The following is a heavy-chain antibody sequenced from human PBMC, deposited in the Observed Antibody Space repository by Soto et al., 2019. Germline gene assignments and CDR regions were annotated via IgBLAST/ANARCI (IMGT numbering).Heavy chain of an antibody. Sequence: ASVKVSCKASGYTFTSYGISWVRQAPGQGLEWMGWISAYNGNTNYAQKLQGRVTMTTDTSTSTAYMELRSLRSDDTAVYYCARSYDYVWGSYRHTPYYYYGMDVWGQGTTVTVSS. J-gene: IGHJ6*02. V-gene: IGHV1-18*01. CDR2: ISAYNGNT. CDR3: ARSYDYVWGSYRHTPYYYYGMDV. D-gene: IGHD3-16*02. CDR1: GYTFTSYG.